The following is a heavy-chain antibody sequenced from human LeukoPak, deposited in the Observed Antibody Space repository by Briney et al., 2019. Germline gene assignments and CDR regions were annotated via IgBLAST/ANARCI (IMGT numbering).Heavy chain of an antibody. Sequence: GGSLRLSCVVSGFTFSSHWMSWVRQAPGKGLEWVANIKEDGSEKYYVDSVKGRFTISRDNTKNTLYLQMNSLRAEDTAVYYCARDLYYYGSGSFGKYYYYGMDVWGQGTTVTVSS. V-gene: IGHV3-7*01. D-gene: IGHD3-10*01. J-gene: IGHJ6*02. CDR3: ARDLYYYGSGSFGKYYYYGMDV. CDR1: GFTFSSHW. CDR2: IKEDGSEK.